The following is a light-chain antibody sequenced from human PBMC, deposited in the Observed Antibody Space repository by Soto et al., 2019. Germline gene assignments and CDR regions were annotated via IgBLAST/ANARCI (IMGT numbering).Light chain of an antibody. Sequence: QSALTQPPSASGSPGQSVTIACTGTSSDVGGYNYVSWYQQHPGKAPKLMIYEVSKRPSGVPDRFSGSKSGNTASLTVSGLQAEDEPDYYCSSFAGSFYWVFGGGTKLTVL. CDR1: SSDVGGYNY. CDR2: EVS. CDR3: SSFAGSFYWV. J-gene: IGLJ2*01. V-gene: IGLV2-8*01.